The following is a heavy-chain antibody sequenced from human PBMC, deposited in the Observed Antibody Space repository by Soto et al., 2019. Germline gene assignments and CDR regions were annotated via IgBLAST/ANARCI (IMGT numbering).Heavy chain of an antibody. CDR3: ARVKGYYDSSGYP. D-gene: IGHD3-22*01. CDR2: ISSSSSYI. Sequence: PGGSLRLSCAASGFTFSSYSMNWVRQAPGKGLEWVSSISSSSSYIYYADSVKGRFTISRDNAKNSLYLQMNSLRAEDTAVYYCARVKGYYDSSGYPWGQGTLVTVSS. CDR1: GFTFSSYS. J-gene: IGHJ5*02. V-gene: IGHV3-21*01.